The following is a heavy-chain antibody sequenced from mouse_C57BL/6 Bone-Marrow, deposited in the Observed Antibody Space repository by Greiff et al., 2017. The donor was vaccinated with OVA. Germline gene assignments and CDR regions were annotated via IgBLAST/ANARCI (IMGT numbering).Heavy chain of an antibody. CDR2: ISYSGST. CDR1: GYSITSGYD. V-gene: IGHV3-1*01. Sequence: EVKLQESGPGMVKPSQSLSLTCTVTGYSITSGYDWHWIRHFPGNKLEWMGYISYSGSTNYNPSLKSRISITHDTSKNHFFLKLNSVTTEDTATDYGARGGYYGSRKDAMDYWGQGTSVTVSS. J-gene: IGHJ4*01. D-gene: IGHD1-1*01. CDR3: ARGGYYGSRKDAMDY.